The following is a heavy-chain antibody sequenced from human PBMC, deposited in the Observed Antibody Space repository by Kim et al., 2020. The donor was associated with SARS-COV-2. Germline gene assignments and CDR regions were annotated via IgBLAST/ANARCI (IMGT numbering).Heavy chain of an antibody. CDR1: GFTFSNSW. J-gene: IGHJ4*02. CDR3: ARDAAGYTPFGY. Sequence: GGSLRLSCAASGFTFSNSWMGWVRQAPGKGLEWVANIKRDGSEIFYVDSVKGRFTISRDNAKNSVYLQMDSLRPEDTAVYYCARDAAGYTPFGYWGQGTLVTVSS. D-gene: IGHD5-12*01. CDR2: IKRDGSEI. V-gene: IGHV3-7*03.